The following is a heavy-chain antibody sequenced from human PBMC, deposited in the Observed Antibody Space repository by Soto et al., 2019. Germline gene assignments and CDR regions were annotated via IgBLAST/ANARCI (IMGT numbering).Heavy chain of an antibody. J-gene: IGHJ4*02. D-gene: IGHD2-2*02. CDR2: INPNSGGT. Sequence: ASVKVSCKASGGTFSSYAISWVRQAPRQGLEWMGWINPNSGGTNYAQKFQGWVTMTRDTSISTAYMELSRLRSDDTAVYYCARAGVLGYCSSTSCYTSSEFDYWGQGTLVTVSS. V-gene: IGHV1-2*04. CDR3: ARAGVLGYCSSTSCYTSSEFDY. CDR1: GGTFSSYA.